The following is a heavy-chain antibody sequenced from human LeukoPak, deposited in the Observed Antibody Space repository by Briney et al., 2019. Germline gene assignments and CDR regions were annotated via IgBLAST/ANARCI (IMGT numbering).Heavy chain of an antibody. CDR3: ARQPGSGWYRFDY. V-gene: IGHV4-59*08. CDR2: IYYSGST. CDR1: GGSISSYY. J-gene: IGHJ4*02. Sequence: SETLSLTCTVSGGSISSYYWSWIRQPPGKGLEWIGYIYYSGSTNYNPSLKSRVTISVDTSKNQFSLKLSSVTAADTAVYYCARQPGSGWYRFDYWGQGTLVTVSS. D-gene: IGHD6-19*01.